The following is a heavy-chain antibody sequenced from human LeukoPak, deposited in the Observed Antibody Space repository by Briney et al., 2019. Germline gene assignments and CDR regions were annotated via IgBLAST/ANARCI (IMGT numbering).Heavy chain of an antibody. CDR2: ISSSSSYI. V-gene: IGHV3-21*01. D-gene: IGHD4-17*01. Sequence: GGSLRLSCAASGFTFSSYSMNWVRQAPGKGLEWVSSISSSSSYIYYADSVKGRFTTSRDNAKNSLYLQMNSLRAEDTAVYYCAVPYGDPDAFDIWGQGTMVTVSS. CDR1: GFTFSSYS. J-gene: IGHJ3*02. CDR3: AVPYGDPDAFDI.